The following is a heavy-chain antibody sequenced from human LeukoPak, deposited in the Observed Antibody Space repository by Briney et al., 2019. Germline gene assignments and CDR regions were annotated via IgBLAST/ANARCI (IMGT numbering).Heavy chain of an antibody. CDR3: AKDRSSSWLLYFDY. CDR1: GFTFSSYG. J-gene: IGHJ4*02. V-gene: IGHV3-30*18. D-gene: IGHD6-13*01. Sequence: PGGSLRLSCAASGFTFSSYGMHWVRQAPGKGLEWVAVISYDGSNKYYADSVKGRFTISRDNSKNTLYLQMNSLRAEDTAVYYCAKDRSSSWLLYFDYWGQGTLVTVSS. CDR2: ISYDGSNK.